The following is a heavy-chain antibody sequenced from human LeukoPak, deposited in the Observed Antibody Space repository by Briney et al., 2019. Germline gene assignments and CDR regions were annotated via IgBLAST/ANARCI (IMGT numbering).Heavy chain of an antibody. CDR2: ISGNNDNP. D-gene: IGHD2-2*01. V-gene: IGHV1-18*01. CDR1: GGTFSSYA. J-gene: IGHJ4*02. Sequence: ASVKVSCKASGGTFSSYAISWMRQAPGQGLEWMGWISGNNDNPNYGQKFQGRFAVTTDSSTTTAYMELRNLTFDDTAVYYCARDGTSTDDYWGQGTLVTVSS. CDR3: ARDGTSTDDY.